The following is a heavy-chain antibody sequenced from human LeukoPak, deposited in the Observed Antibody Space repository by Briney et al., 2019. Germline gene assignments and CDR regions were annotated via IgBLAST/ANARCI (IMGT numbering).Heavy chain of an antibody. J-gene: IGHJ3*02. CDR3: ARGGLVRGTINSLIGFDI. V-gene: IGHV6-1*01. Sequence: SQTLSLTCDISGDSVSSNTAGWNWIRQSPSRGLEWLGRTYYRSKWYNDDALSVRGRMTINPDTAKNQFSLQLNSVTVEDTALYYCARGGLVRGTINSLIGFDIWGQGTMVTVSS. CDR1: GDSVSSNTAG. CDR2: TYYRSKWYN. D-gene: IGHD3-10*01.